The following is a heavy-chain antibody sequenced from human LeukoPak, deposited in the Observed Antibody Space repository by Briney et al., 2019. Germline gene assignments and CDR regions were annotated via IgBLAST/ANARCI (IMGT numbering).Heavy chain of an antibody. J-gene: IGHJ6*03. Sequence: GGSPRLSCTASGFTFSDYAMTWVRQAPGKGLEWVSGMSAIGGSFFYADSLKGRFTISRDNSKNTLYLQINSLRGDDTAVYYCAKDRSSSWYPSYMDVWGKGTTVTVSS. CDR1: GFTFSDYA. V-gene: IGHV3-23*01. CDR3: AKDRSSSWYPSYMDV. D-gene: IGHD6-13*01. CDR2: MSAIGGSF.